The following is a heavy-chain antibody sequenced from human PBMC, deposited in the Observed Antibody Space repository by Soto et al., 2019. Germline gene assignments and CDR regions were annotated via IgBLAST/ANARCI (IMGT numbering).Heavy chain of an antibody. J-gene: IGHJ4*02. Sequence: QVQLVQSGAEVKKPGSSVKVSCKASGGTFSSYAISWVRQSPGHGLEWMGGIIPIFGTANYAQKFQGRVTITAYDSTSTAYLELSSLRSEDTAVYYWAGLTPDYGGNSNLDYGGQGTLVPVSS. D-gene: IGHD4-17*01. CDR3: AGLTPDYGGNSNLDY. CDR1: GGTFSSYA. V-gene: IGHV1-69*01. CDR2: IIPIFGTA.